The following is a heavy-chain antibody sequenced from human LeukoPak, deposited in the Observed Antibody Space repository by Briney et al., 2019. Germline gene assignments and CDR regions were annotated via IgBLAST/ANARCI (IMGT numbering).Heavy chain of an antibody. CDR2: IKQEGSEK. V-gene: IGHV3-7*01. CDR3: ARSQFAFDI. CDR1: GFTFSNYE. J-gene: IGHJ3*02. Sequence: PGGSLRLSCPASGFTFSNYEMSWVRQAPGKGLEWVANIKQEGSEKYYVDSVKGRFTISRDNAKNSLYLQMNSLRAEDTAVYYCARSQFAFDIWGQGTMVTVSS.